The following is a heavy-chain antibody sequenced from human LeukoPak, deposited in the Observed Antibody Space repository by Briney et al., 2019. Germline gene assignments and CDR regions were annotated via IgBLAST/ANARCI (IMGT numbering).Heavy chain of an antibody. CDR1: GFTLRSYE. V-gene: IGHV3-7*01. Sequence: GGSLRLSCEDSGFTLRSYEMNWVRQAPGKGLEWVANIKQDGTEKYYVDFVKGRFTISRDNAKNSLYLQMNSLRAEDTAVYYCAKEQQLVLPPTDYWGQGTLVTVSS. CDR3: AKEQQLVLPPTDY. J-gene: IGHJ4*02. CDR2: IKQDGTEK. D-gene: IGHD6-13*01.